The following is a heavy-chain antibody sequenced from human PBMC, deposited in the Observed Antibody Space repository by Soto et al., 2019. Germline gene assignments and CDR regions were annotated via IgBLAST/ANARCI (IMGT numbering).Heavy chain of an antibody. Sequence: SETLSLTCTGSGGSISSSSYYWGWIRQPPGKGLEWIGSIYYSGSTYYNPSLKSRVTISVDTSKNQFSLKLSSVTAADTAVYYCARQRITMVRGVYYYYYGMDVWGQGTTVTVSS. CDR2: IYYSGST. D-gene: IGHD3-10*01. CDR3: ARQRITMVRGVYYYYYGMDV. J-gene: IGHJ6*02. V-gene: IGHV4-39*01. CDR1: GGSISSSSYY.